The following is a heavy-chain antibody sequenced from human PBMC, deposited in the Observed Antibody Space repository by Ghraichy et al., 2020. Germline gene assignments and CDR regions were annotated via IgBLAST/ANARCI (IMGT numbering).Heavy chain of an antibody. D-gene: IGHD6-13*01. CDR3: AKEMFSSPRSAFHS. CDR1: GFTFISYS. CDR2: INGKGDNT. Sequence: GGSLRLSCAASGFTFISYSMSWVRQAPGKGLEWVSGINGKGDNTYYADSVKGRFTISRDSSTNTLYLQLHSLRAEDTAFYFCAKEMFSSPRSAFHSWGQGTLVTVSS. V-gene: IGHV3-23*01. J-gene: IGHJ4*02.